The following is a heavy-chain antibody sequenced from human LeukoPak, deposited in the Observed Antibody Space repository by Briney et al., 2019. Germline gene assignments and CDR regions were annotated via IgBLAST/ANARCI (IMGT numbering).Heavy chain of an antibody. CDR2: VYTSGSP. CDR1: GGSISSYY. Sequence: SETLSLTCTVSGGSISSYYWSWIRQPAGKGLEWIGCVYTSGSPNYNPSLESRVTMSVDTSKNQFSLNLSSVTAADTAVYYCARGGYGASSGFDYWGQGTLVTVSS. CDR3: ARGGYGASSGFDY. D-gene: IGHD4-17*01. J-gene: IGHJ4*02. V-gene: IGHV4-4*07.